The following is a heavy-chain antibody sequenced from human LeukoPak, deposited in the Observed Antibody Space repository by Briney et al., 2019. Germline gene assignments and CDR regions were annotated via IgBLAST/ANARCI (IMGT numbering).Heavy chain of an antibody. V-gene: IGHV3-7*01. D-gene: IGHD1-26*01. Sequence: PGGSLRLSCAASGITFSDHWTSWVRQAPGKGLEWVANITPDGSEKNYVDSVKGRFTISRDNAKNSMYLQMNSLRAEDTAVYSCAREGVVGGTYYLDYWGQGTLVTVSS. CDR3: AREGVVGGTYYLDY. CDR2: ITPDGSEK. J-gene: IGHJ4*02. CDR1: GITFSDHW.